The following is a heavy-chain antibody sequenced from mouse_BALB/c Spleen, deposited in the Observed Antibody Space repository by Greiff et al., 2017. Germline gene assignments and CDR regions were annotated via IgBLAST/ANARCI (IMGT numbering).Heavy chain of an antibody. CDR3: AREDGSSYGWYFDV. Sequence: EVKLVESGGGLVQPGGSLKLSCAASGFTFSSYGMSWVRQTPDKRLELVATINSNGGSTYYPDSVKGRFTISRDNAKNTLYLQMSSLKSEDTAMYYCAREDGSSYGWYFDVWGAGTTVTVSS. CDR2: INSNGGST. CDR1: GFTFSSYG. J-gene: IGHJ1*01. V-gene: IGHV5-6-3*01. D-gene: IGHD1-1*01.